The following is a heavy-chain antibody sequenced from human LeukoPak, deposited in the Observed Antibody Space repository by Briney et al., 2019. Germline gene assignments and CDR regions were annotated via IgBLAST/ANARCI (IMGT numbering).Heavy chain of an antibody. CDR2: ISTSSSYI. V-gene: IGHV3-21*01. CDR1: GFTLSSYN. CDR3: ARVDRGSYLMFYYVDY. J-gene: IGHJ4*02. D-gene: IGHD1-26*01. Sequence: GGSLRLSCAASGFTLSSYNMNWVRQAPGKGLNWVSSISTSSSYIYYADSVKGRFTISRDNAKNSLYLQMNSLRAEDTAVYYCARVDRGSYLMFYYVDYWGQGTLVTVSS.